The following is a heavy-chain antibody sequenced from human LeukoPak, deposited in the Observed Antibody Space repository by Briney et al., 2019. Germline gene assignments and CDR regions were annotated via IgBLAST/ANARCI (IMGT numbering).Heavy chain of an antibody. J-gene: IGHJ4*02. D-gene: IGHD1-26*01. CDR3: ARAPPGELYFDY. Sequence: GGSLRLSCAASGFTFSSYAMSWVRQAPGKGLVWVSRINSDGSSTSYADSVKGRFTISRDNAKNTLYLQMNSLRAEDTAVYYCARAPPGELYFDYWGQGTLVTVSS. CDR1: GFTFSSYA. V-gene: IGHV3-74*01. CDR2: INSDGSST.